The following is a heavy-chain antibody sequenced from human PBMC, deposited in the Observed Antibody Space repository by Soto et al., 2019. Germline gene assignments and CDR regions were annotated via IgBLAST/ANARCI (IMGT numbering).Heavy chain of an antibody. V-gene: IGHV4-59*01. J-gene: IGHJ4*02. CDR1: CGSISGSY. D-gene: IGHD6-19*01. CDR3: ARSVAVPGAHIDY. CDR2: VYYTGST. Sequence: SETLSLTCSVSCGSISGSYWSWIRQSPGKGLEWLGYVYYTGSTNYSPSLRSRVSISVDTSKNEFSLRLSSVTAAGTAVYFCARSVAVPGAHIDYWGQGTQVTVSS.